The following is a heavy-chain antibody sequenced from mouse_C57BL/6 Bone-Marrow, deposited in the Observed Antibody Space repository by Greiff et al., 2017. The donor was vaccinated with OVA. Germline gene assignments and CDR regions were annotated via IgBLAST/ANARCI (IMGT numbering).Heavy chain of an antibody. CDR1: GYTFTDYY. J-gene: IGHJ2*01. D-gene: IGHD2-3*01. CDR3: ARELYDGSYYFDY. V-gene: IGHV1-26*01. CDR2: INPNNGGT. Sequence: EVQLQQSGPELVKPGASVKISCKASGYTFTDYYMNWVKQSHGKSLEWIGDINPNNGGTSYNQKFKGKATLTVDKSSSTAYMELRSLTSEDSAVYYCARELYDGSYYFDYWGQGTTLTVSS.